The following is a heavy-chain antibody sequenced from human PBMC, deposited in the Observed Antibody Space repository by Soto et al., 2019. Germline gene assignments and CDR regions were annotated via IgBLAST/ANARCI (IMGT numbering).Heavy chain of an antibody. CDR2: ISYDGSHK. J-gene: IGHJ6*01. CDR3: ARDREREQLGYYGVDV. D-gene: IGHD6-13*01. Sequence: QVQVVESGGGVVQPGRSLRLSCVASGFSFSHYGMQWVRQAPGKGLEWVAVISYDGSHKYYGESVTGRFTISRDNSKNTLYLQMNSLRPDGTALYFCARDREREQLGYYGVDV. CDR1: GFSFSHYG. V-gene: IGHV3-30*05.